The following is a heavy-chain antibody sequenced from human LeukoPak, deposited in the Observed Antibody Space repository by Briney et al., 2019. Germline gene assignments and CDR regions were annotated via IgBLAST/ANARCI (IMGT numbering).Heavy chain of an antibody. CDR3: ARLDIVVVPAAVDYYYGMDV. CDR1: GGTFSSYA. Sequence: GASVKVSCKASGGTFSSYAISWVRQAPGQGLEWMGWINPNSGGTNYAQKFQGRVTMTRDTSISTAYMELSRLRSDDTAVYYCARLDIVVVPAAVDYYYGMDVWGQGTTVTVSS. V-gene: IGHV1-2*02. CDR2: INPNSGGT. D-gene: IGHD2-2*03. J-gene: IGHJ6*02.